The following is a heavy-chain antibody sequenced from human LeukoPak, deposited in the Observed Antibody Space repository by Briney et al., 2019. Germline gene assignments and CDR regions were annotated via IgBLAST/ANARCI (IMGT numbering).Heavy chain of an antibody. V-gene: IGHV4-38-2*02. D-gene: IGHD6-13*01. CDR2: IYHSGTT. CDR1: GYSISGDYF. CDR3: ARHYSSSWFFGY. Sequence: KSSETLSLTCTVSGYSISGDYFWAWVRQPPGTGLEWIGSIYHSGTTYYNPSLKSRVTISVDTSKNQFSLKLTSVTAADTAFYYCARHYSSSWFFGYWGQGTLVTVSS. J-gene: IGHJ4*02.